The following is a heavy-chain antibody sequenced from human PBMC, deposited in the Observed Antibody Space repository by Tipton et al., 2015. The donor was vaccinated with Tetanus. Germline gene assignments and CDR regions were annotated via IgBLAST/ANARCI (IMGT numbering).Heavy chain of an antibody. Sequence: TLSLTCTVSGGSVRSGSYYWNWIRQPPGKGLEWIGSVYYSGTTYYNASLESRVTISIDTFKRQISMKLTSVTAADTAVYYCATQTDNWFDPWGQGLLVTVSS. CDR1: GGSVRSGSYY. J-gene: IGHJ5*02. CDR3: ATQTDNWFDP. CDR2: VYYSGTT. V-gene: IGHV4-39*01.